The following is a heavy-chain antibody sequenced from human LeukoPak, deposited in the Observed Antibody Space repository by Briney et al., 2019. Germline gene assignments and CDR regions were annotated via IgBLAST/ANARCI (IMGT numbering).Heavy chain of an antibody. V-gene: IGHV3-11*01. CDR1: GFTFSDYY. Sequence: AGTLSLTCAASGFTFSDYYLSWIRQAQGQGLEGDSYISSSNSSMSYDDPVRGRFTTSRDNTTNYLFLQMKSLRGEDTAVYYCARGLGALRFRFSYAMYVSGQGDTVTVSP. D-gene: IGHD3-16*01. J-gene: IGHJ6*01. CDR3: ARGLGALRFRFSYAMYV. CDR2: ISSSNSSM.